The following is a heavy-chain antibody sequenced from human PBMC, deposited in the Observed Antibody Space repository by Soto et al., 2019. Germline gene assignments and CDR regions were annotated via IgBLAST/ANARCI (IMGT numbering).Heavy chain of an antibody. Sequence: GGSLRLSCAASGFTFSSYAMIWVRQAPGKGLEWVSAISGSGGSTYYADSVKGRFTISRDNSKNTLYLQMNSLRAEDTAVYYCAKDNGVVVAATYDYWGQGTLVTVSS. CDR3: AKDNGVVVAATYDY. D-gene: IGHD2-15*01. V-gene: IGHV3-23*01. CDR1: GFTFSSYA. CDR2: ISGSGGST. J-gene: IGHJ4*02.